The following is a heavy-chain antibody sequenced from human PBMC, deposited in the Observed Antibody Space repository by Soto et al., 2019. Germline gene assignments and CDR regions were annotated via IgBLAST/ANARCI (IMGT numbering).Heavy chain of an antibody. D-gene: IGHD2-21*01. CDR3: AKGRPGVAAAPDY. V-gene: IGHV3-23*01. J-gene: IGHJ4*02. CDR1: GFTFSDFA. Sequence: EVQLLESGGGSVHPGESLRLSWAASGFTFSDFAMAWVRQAPGKGLEWVSSASGSGSGTYYADSVKGRFTISRDNSKNTLFLHMTNLRAGDTALYFCAKGRPGVAAAPDYWGQGTLVTVSS. CDR2: ASGSGSGT.